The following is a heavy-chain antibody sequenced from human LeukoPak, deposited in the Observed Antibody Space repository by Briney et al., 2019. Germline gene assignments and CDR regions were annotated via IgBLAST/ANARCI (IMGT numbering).Heavy chain of an antibody. V-gene: IGHV1-18*01. CDR3: ARMFVDTTMVYYHYGMDV. J-gene: IGHJ6*02. CDR2: ISAYNGNT. Sequence: ASVKVSCKASGYTFTSYGISWVRQAPGQGLEWMGWISAYNGNTKYSQKFQGRVTIIRDTSASTAYMELSSLRSEDTAVYYCARMFVDTTMVYYHYGMDVWGQGTTVTVSS. D-gene: IGHD5-18*01. CDR1: GYTFTSYG.